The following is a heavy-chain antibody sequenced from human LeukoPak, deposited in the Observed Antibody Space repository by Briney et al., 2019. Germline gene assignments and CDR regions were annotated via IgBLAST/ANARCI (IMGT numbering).Heavy chain of an antibody. CDR3: ARDRLLSSWGYYGMDV. D-gene: IGHD7-27*01. Sequence: GGSLRLSCAASGFTFSSYAMHWVRQAPGKGLGWVAVISYDGSNKYYADSVKGRFTISRDNSKNTLYLQMNSLRAEDMAVYYCARDRLLSSWGYYGMDVWGQGTTVTVSS. V-gene: IGHV3-30-3*01. J-gene: IGHJ6*02. CDR2: ISYDGSNK. CDR1: GFTFSSYA.